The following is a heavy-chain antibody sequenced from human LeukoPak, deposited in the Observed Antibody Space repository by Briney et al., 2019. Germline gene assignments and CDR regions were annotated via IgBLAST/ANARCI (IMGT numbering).Heavy chain of an antibody. CDR3: ARGSGSGSHDY. D-gene: IGHD3-10*01. V-gene: IGHV4-34*01. J-gene: IGHJ4*02. Sequence: SETLSLTCGVYGGSFSGYYWSWIRQPPGKGLEWIGEINHSGSTNYNPSLKSRVTISLDTSKNPFSLKLSSVTAADTAVYYCARGSGSGSHDYWGQGTLVTVSS. CDR2: INHSGST. CDR1: GGSFSGYY.